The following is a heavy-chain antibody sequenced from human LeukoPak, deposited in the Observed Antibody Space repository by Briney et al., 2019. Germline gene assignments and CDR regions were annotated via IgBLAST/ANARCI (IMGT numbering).Heavy chain of an antibody. Sequence: SETLSLTCTVSAGSISNADYYWSWIRQPPGKGLEWIGYIYYSGSTNYNPSLKSRVSISVDTSKNQFSLKLSSVTAADTAVYYCARTGSTVTMLYPFDHWGQGTQVTVSS. CDR2: IYYSGST. V-gene: IGHV4-61*08. CDR1: AGSISNADYY. J-gene: IGHJ4*02. CDR3: ARTGSTVTMLYPFDH. D-gene: IGHD4-17*01.